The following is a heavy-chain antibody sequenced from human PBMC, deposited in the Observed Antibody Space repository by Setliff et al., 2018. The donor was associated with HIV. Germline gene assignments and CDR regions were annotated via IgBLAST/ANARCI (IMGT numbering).Heavy chain of an antibody. CDR2: ISSSSSYI. CDR3: ARGSGPAAFYSYYYYMDV. Sequence: GGSLRLSCAASGFTFSSYNMNWVRQAPGKGLEWVSSISSSSSYIYYADSLKGRFTISRDNARNSLYLQMNSLRAEDTAVYYCARGSGPAAFYSYYYYMDVWGKGTTVTVSS. J-gene: IGHJ6*03. D-gene: IGHD2-2*01. V-gene: IGHV3-21*01. CDR1: GFTFSSYN.